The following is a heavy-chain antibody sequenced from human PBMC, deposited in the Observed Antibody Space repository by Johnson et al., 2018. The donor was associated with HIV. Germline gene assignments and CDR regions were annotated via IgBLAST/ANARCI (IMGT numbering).Heavy chain of an antibody. V-gene: IGHV3-30*02. J-gene: IGHJ3*02. CDR1: GFTFSSYG. CDR2: IHYDGTKK. Sequence: QMLLVESGGGVAQRGGSLRLSCAASGFTFSSYGMHWVRQAPGKGLEWVATIHYDGTKKEYAESVKGRFTISRDNSKKTVYMQMNSLRDEETAVYYCTKAPYGSGIRPGAFDIWGQGTMVTVSS. CDR3: TKAPYGSGIRPGAFDI. D-gene: IGHD3-10*01.